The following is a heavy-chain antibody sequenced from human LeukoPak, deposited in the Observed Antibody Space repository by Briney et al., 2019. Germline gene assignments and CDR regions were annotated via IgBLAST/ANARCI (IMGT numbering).Heavy chain of an antibody. D-gene: IGHD2-21*02. CDR2: ITSTSSHT. CDR3: ASFMTAMSISDY. CDR1: GFTFSSYS. V-gene: IGHV3-21*01. Sequence: GGSLRLSCAASGFTFSSYSMNWVRQAPGKGLEWVSSITSTSSHTYYADSVKGRFTISRDNAKNSLYLQMKSLRAEDTAVYYCASFMTAMSISDYWGRGTLVTVSS. J-gene: IGHJ4*02.